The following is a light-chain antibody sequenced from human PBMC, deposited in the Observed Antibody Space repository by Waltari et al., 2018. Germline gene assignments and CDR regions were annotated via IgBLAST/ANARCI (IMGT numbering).Light chain of an antibody. Sequence: SFELTQTPSVSVSPGQTASITCSGDILAGKYVSWYPHKPRQSPVLVLDQDNLRPSGIPGRFSGSNSGNTAPLTISGAQAMDEADYYCAAWDNSTFVLFGGGTKVTVL. CDR1: ILAGKY. J-gene: IGLJ2*01. CDR2: QDN. V-gene: IGLV3-1*01. CDR3: AAWDNSTFVL.